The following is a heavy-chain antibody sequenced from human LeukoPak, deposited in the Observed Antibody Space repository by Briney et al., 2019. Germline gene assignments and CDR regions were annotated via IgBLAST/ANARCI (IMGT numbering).Heavy chain of an antibody. CDR3: AREVGDLNYFDY. V-gene: IGHV3-53*01. CDR1: GFTVSSNY. CDR2: IYSGGST. J-gene: IGHJ4*02. D-gene: IGHD1-26*01. Sequence: GGSLRLSCAASGFTVSSNYMSWVRQAPGKGLEWVSVIYSGGSTYYADSAKGRFTISRDNSKNTLYLQMNSLRAEDTAVYYCAREVGDLNYFDYWGQGTLVTVSS.